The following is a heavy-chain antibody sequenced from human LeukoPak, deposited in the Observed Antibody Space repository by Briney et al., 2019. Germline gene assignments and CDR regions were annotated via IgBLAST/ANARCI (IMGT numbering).Heavy chain of an antibody. J-gene: IGHJ3*02. CDR2: IYPGDSDT. CDR1: GCSFTTYW. V-gene: IGHV5-51*01. CDR3: ARGRDAYINDAFDI. D-gene: IGHD5-24*01. Sequence: GESLQISSKGAGCSFTTYWIGWVRQMPGKGLEWTGIIYPGDSDTRYSPSFQGQVTISADKSISTVYLQWSSLKASDTAMYYCARGRDAYINDAFDIWGQGTMVTVSS.